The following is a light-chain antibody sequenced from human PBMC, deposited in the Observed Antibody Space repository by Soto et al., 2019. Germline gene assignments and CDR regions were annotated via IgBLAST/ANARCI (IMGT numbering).Light chain of an antibody. V-gene: IGKV3D-15*01. CDR2: SAS. CDR1: QSVNID. Sequence: EIVLTQSPATLSVSPGERATLSCRASQSVNIDLVWYQQKPGQAPKVLIFSASARDTGIPARFIGGGSETEFTLTIRSLQPEHSTVYFSLQYDTWLFTSGPRTKVHIK. J-gene: IGKJ3*01. CDR3: LQYDTWLFT.